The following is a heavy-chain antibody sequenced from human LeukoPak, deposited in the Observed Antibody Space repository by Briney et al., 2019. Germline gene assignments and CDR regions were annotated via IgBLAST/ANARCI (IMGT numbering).Heavy chain of an antibody. CDR1: GYSISSGYY. CDR3: ARGVTPFDY. Sequence: SETLSLTCTVSGYSISSGYYWGWIRQPPGKGLEWIGSMYHSGSTYYNPSLKSRVTISVDTSKNQFSLKLSSVTAADTAVYYCARGVTPFDYWGQGTLVTVSS. D-gene: IGHD2-21*02. J-gene: IGHJ4*02. CDR2: MYHSGST. V-gene: IGHV4-38-2*02.